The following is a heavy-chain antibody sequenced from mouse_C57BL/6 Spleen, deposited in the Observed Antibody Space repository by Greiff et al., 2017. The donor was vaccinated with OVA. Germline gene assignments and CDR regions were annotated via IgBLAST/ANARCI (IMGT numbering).Heavy chain of an antibody. Sequence: QVHVKQSGAELVKPGASVKISCKASGYAFSSYWMNWVKQRPGKGLEWIGQIYPGDGDTNYNGKFKGKATLTADKSSSTAYMQLSSLTSEDSAVYFCAIRGAYAMDYWGQGTSVTVSS. CDR2: IYPGDGDT. J-gene: IGHJ4*01. V-gene: IGHV1-80*01. CDR1: GYAFSSYW. D-gene: IGHD1-1*02. CDR3: AIRGAYAMDY.